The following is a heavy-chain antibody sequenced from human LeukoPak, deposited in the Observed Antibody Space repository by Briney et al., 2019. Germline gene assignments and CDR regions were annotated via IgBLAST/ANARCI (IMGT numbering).Heavy chain of an antibody. Sequence: ASVKVSCKASGYTFTSYYMHWVRQAPGQGLEWMGRINPNSGGTNYAQKFQGRVTMTRDTSISTAYMELSRLRSDDTAVYYCARGGKSLRFLEWSRNYYYGMDVWGQGTTVTVSS. CDR2: INPNSGGT. V-gene: IGHV1-2*06. CDR3: ARGGKSLRFLEWSRNYYYGMDV. D-gene: IGHD3-3*01. J-gene: IGHJ6*02. CDR1: GYTFTSYY.